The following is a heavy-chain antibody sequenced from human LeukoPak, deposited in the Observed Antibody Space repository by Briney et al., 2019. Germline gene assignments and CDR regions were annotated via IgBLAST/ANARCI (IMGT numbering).Heavy chain of an antibody. V-gene: IGHV3-74*01. J-gene: IGHJ4*02. CDR1: GFTFSSYW. D-gene: IGHD2-2*01. CDR3: ARVQDIVVVPAALMLDY. CDR2: INSDGSST. Sequence: GGSLRLSCAASGFTFSSYWMHWVRQAPGKGLVWVSRINSDGSSTSYADSVKGRFTISRDNAKNTLYLQMNSLRAEDTAVYYCARVQDIVVVPAALMLDYWGQGTLVTVSS.